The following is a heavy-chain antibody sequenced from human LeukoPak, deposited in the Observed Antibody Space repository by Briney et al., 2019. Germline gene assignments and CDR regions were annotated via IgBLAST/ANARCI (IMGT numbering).Heavy chain of an antibody. CDR1: GGTFSSYA. D-gene: IGHD4-17*01. Sequence: GASVKVSCKASGGTFSSYAISWVRQAPGQGLEWMGRIIPILGIANYAQKFQGRVTITADKSTSTAYMELRSLRSDDTAVYYCARGAYGDKWGQGTMVTVSS. CDR3: ARGAYGDK. CDR2: IIPILGIA. V-gene: IGHV1-69*04. J-gene: IGHJ4*02.